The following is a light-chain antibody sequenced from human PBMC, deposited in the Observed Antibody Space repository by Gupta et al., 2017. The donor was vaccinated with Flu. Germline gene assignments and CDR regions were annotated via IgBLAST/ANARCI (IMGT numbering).Light chain of an antibody. CDR3: QYYGSSLYT. CDR2: GTS. V-gene: IGKV3-20*01. J-gene: IGKJ2*01. Sequence: LVLTQSPGTLSLSPGERATLSCRASQSLNNNFLAWYQQKPGQAPRLLIYGTSSRATGIPHRFSGSGSGTDFTLTISGLEPEDFAVYFCQYYGSSLYTFGQGTKLEI. CDR1: QSLNNNF.